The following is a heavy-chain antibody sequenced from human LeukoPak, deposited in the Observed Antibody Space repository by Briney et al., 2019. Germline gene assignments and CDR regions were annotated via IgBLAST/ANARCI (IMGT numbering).Heavy chain of an antibody. CDR1: GYSISSGNY. Sequence: SETLSLTCTVSGYSISSGNYWGWIRQSPGKGLEWIGTIYHSGSTYYNPSLKSRVTISVDTSKNQFSLKLSSVTAADTALYYCARDTPGSGSQEYYYYMDVWGKGTTVTVSS. CDR2: IYHSGST. D-gene: IGHD1-26*01. V-gene: IGHV4-38-2*02. CDR3: ARDTPGSGSQEYYYYMDV. J-gene: IGHJ6*03.